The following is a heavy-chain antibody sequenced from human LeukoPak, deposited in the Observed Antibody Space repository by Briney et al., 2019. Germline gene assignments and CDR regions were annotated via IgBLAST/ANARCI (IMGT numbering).Heavy chain of an antibody. Sequence: SETLSLTCAVYGEFFSGFYWTWIRQPPGRGLEWIGEISHSGSTNYNPSLKSRVTISVDTSKNQFSLRLSSATAADTAVYYCARQHYSDSGTYTLDYWGQGTLVTVSS. J-gene: IGHJ4*02. D-gene: IGHD3-10*01. CDR3: ARQHYSDSGTYTLDY. CDR2: ISHSGST. V-gene: IGHV4-34*01. CDR1: GEFFSGFY.